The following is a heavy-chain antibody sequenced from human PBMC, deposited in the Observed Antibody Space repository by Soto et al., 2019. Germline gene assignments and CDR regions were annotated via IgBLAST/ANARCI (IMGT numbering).Heavy chain of an antibody. D-gene: IGHD3-16*01. CDR2: INPYNGNT. J-gene: IGHJ4*02. V-gene: IGHV1-18*01. Sequence: QVQLVQSGAEVKKPGASVKVSCKASGYTFTSYGISWVRQAPGQGLEWMGWINPYNGNTNYAQNLHSRVTMTTDTSTNTAYMQLRSLRADDTAVYYCARDWFGIDYWGQGTLVTVSS. CDR3: ARDWFGIDY. CDR1: GYTFTSYG.